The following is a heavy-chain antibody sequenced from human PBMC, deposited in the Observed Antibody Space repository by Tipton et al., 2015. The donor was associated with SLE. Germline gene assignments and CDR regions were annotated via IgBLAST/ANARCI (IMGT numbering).Heavy chain of an antibody. V-gene: IGHV4-39*07. D-gene: IGHD5-12*01. Sequence: TLSLTCTVSGDSISNNNYYWGWIRQPPGKGLEWIGNINYSGTTYFNPSLKTRVTISVDTSKIQFSLRLTSVTAADTAVYFCAREGHSGNYYNYWYFDLWGRGTLVTVSS. CDR2: INYSGTT. CDR3: AREGHSGNYYNYWYFDL. J-gene: IGHJ2*01. CDR1: GDSISNNNYY.